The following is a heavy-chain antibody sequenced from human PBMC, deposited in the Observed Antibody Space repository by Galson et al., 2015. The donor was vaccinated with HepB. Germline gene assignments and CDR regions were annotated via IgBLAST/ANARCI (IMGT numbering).Heavy chain of an antibody. Sequence: SLRLSCAASGITFNSYNMNWVRQAPGKGLEWVSSIRSSSSYISYADSVKGRFTISRDNAKNSLYLQMNSLRAEDTAVYYCARTPKAIAAAGKGGPIDYWGQGTLVTVSS. CDR3: ARTPKAIAAAGKGGPIDY. CDR2: IRSSSSYI. J-gene: IGHJ4*02. D-gene: IGHD6-13*01. V-gene: IGHV3-21*01. CDR1: GITFNSYN.